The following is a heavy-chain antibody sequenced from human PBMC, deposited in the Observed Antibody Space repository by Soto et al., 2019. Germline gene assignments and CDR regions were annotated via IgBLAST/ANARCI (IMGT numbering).Heavy chain of an antibody. CDR2: ISYDGSNK. CDR1: GFTFSSYG. D-gene: IGHD2-15*01. CDR3: ARSPGGVSRGY. Sequence: QVQLVESGGGVVQPGRSLRLSCAASGFTFSSYGMHWVRQAPGKGLEWVAVISYDGSNKYYADSVKGRFTISRDNSKNTLYLQMNSLRAEDTAVYYCARSPGGVSRGYWGQGTLVTVSS. V-gene: IGHV3-30*03. J-gene: IGHJ4*02.